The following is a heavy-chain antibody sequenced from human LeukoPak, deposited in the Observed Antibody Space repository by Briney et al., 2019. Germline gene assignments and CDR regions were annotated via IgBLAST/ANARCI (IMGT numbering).Heavy chain of an antibody. Sequence: ETLSLTCTVHGEFFGGYYWNWIRQSPGKGLEWIGEINHSGYTNYNPSLKSRVTISVDTSQKQFSPGLSSVTAADTAVYYCARGLYLTTRGGAAAGFLDYWGQGNLVTVSS. J-gene: IGHJ4*02. CDR1: GEFFGGYY. CDR3: ARGLYLTTRGGAAAGFLDY. D-gene: IGHD6-13*01. V-gene: IGHV4-34*01. CDR2: INHSGYT.